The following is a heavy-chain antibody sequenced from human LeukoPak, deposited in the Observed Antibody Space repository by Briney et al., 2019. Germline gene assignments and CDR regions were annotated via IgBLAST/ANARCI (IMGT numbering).Heavy chain of an antibody. CDR1: GFTFSDYY. Sequence: PGGSLRLSCAASGFTFSDYYTSWIRQAPGKGLEWVSYISSSGSTIYYADSVKGRFTISRDNAKNSLYLQMNSLRAEDTAVYYCARDHPVVTAILKDAFYIWGQGTMVTVSS. CDR2: ISSSGSTI. CDR3: ARDHPVVTAILKDAFYI. J-gene: IGHJ3*02. D-gene: IGHD2-21*02. V-gene: IGHV3-11*01.